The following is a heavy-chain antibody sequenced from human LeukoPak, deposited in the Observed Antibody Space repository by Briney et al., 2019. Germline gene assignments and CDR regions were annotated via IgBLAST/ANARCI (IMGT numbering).Heavy chain of an antibody. D-gene: IGHD7-27*01. Sequence: GGSLRLSCAASGFTFSTYSMNWVRQAPGKGLEWVSYISSTSSTIYYADSVKGRFTISRDSAKNSVYLQTNSLRAEDTAVYYCARGLGILGASAFDIWGQGTMVTVSS. V-gene: IGHV3-48*01. CDR3: ARGLGILGASAFDI. CDR2: ISSTSSTI. J-gene: IGHJ3*02. CDR1: GFTFSTYS.